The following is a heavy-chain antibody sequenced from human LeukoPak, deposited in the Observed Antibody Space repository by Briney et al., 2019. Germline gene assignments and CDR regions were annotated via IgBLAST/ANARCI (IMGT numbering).Heavy chain of an antibody. Sequence: GSLRLSCAASGFTFSSYSMNWVRQAPGKGLEWVSSISSSSSYIYYADSVKGRFTISRDNAKNSLYLQVNSLRAEDTAVYYCARGRYSGYDLEFDYWGQGTLVTVSS. D-gene: IGHD5-12*01. CDR3: ARGRYSGYDLEFDY. V-gene: IGHV3-21*01. CDR2: ISSSSSYI. J-gene: IGHJ4*02. CDR1: GFTFSSYS.